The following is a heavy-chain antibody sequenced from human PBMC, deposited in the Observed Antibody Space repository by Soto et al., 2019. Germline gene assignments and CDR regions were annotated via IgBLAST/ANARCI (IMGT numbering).Heavy chain of an antibody. D-gene: IGHD7-27*01. CDR2: IYSGGNT. CDR3: TRRPGS. Sequence: EVQLVESGGGLGQPGESLRLSCAASGFTVSNNYMSWVRQDPGKRLEWVSFIYSGGNTYYADSVKGRFTISRDKSKNTLYLQMNNLRVEDTAVYYCTRRPGSWGQGTRVTVSS. J-gene: IGHJ5*02. CDR1: GFTVSNNY. V-gene: IGHV3-66*01.